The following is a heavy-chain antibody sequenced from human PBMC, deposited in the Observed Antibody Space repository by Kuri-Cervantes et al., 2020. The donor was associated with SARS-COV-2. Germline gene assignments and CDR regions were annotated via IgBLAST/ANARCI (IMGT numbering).Heavy chain of an antibody. D-gene: IGHD5-18*01. CDR3: ARESRYVYGEFDF. Sequence: GESLKISCAASGFIFSSYWMSWVRQVPGKGLEWVANIKQHGNEKYYVDSVKGRFTISRDNAQNSLYLEMNSLRGEDTAVYYCARESRYVYGEFDFWGQGTLVTVSS. CDR2: IKQHGNEK. J-gene: IGHJ4*02. V-gene: IGHV3-7*03. CDR1: GFIFSSYW.